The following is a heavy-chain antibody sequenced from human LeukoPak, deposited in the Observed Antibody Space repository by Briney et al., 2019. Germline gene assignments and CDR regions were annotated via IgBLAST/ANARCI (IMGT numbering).Heavy chain of an antibody. CDR3: ARVLPAVGGAFDY. V-gene: IGHV4-39*07. CDR2: IYYSGST. D-gene: IGHD3-16*01. J-gene: IGHJ4*02. CDR1: GGSISSGSYY. Sequence: SETLSLTCTVSGGSISSGSYYWGWIRQPPGKGLEWIGNIYYSGSTYYNPSLKSRVTISLDTSKNQFSLKLNSMTAADTALYYCARVLPAVGGAFDYWGQGTLVTVSS.